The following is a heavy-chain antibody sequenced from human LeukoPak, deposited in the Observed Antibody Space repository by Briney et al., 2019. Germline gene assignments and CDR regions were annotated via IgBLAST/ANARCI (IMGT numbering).Heavy chain of an antibody. Sequence: AGGSLRLSCAASGFTFSSYAMSWVRQAPGKGLEWVSTVSGTGGSTYYADSVMGRFTISRDNSKNTLYLQMNSLRAEDTAVYYCAELGITMIGGAWGKGTTVTISS. V-gene: IGHV3-23*01. CDR2: VSGTGGST. CDR1: GFTFSSYA. CDR3: AELGITMIGGA. D-gene: IGHD3-10*02. J-gene: IGHJ6*04.